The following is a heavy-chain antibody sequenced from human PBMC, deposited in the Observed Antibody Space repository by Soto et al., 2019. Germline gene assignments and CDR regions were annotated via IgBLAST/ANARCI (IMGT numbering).Heavy chain of an antibody. J-gene: IGHJ4*02. CDR3: ARAWGVDY. V-gene: IGHV3-66*01. D-gene: IGHD3-16*01. CDR2: IYSGGTT. Sequence: EVQLVESGGGLVQPGGSLRLSCAASGFTVSSNYMSWVRLAPGKGLEWVSVIYSGGTTYYTDSVKGRFTISRDKSKNTLYLQMNSLRAEDTAVYYCARAWGVDYWGQGTLVIVSS. CDR1: GFTVSSNY.